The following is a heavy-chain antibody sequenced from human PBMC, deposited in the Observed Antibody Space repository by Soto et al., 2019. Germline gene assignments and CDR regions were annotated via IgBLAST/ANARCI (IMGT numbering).Heavy chain of an antibody. Sequence: QVQLVESGGGVVQPGRSLRLSCAASGFTFSSYAMHWVRQAPGKGLAWVAVISYDGSNKYYADSVKGRFTISRDNSKNTLYLQMNSLRAEDTAVYYCAEGLVLQHWGQGTLVTVSS. CDR2: ISYDGSNK. CDR3: AEGLVLQH. J-gene: IGHJ1*01. V-gene: IGHV3-30-3*01. CDR1: GFTFSSYA. D-gene: IGHD3-10*02.